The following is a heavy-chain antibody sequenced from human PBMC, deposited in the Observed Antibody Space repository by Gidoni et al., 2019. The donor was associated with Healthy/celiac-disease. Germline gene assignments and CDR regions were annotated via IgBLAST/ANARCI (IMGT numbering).Heavy chain of an antibody. V-gene: IGHV3-23*01. Sequence: EVQLLESGGGFVQPGGSLRLSCAASGFTFSSYAMSWVRQAPGKGLEWVSAISGSGGSTYYADSVKGRFTISRDNSKNTLYLQMNSLRAEDTAVYYCATLFDFWSGYGPPDFDYWGQGTLVTVSS. CDR2: ISGSGGST. D-gene: IGHD3-3*01. J-gene: IGHJ4*02. CDR3: ATLFDFWSGYGPPDFDY. CDR1: GFTFSSYA.